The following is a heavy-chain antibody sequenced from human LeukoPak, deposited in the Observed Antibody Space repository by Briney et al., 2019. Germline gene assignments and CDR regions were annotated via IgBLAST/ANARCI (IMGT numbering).Heavy chain of an antibody. CDR2: ISGSGGST. V-gene: IGHV3-23*01. D-gene: IGHD2-2*01. CDR3: AKGEYCSSTSCYFPSYYFDY. CDR1: GFTFSSYA. Sequence: GGSLRLSCAASGFTFSSYAMNWVRQAPGKGLEWVSGISGSGGSTYYADSVEGRFTISRDTSKNTLYLQMNSLRAEDTAVYYCAKGEYCSSTSCYFPSYYFDYWGQGTLVTVSS. J-gene: IGHJ4*02.